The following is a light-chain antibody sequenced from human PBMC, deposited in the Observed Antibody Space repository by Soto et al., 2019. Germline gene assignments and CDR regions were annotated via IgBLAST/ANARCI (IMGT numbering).Light chain of an antibody. CDR2: GAS. Sequence: EIVLTQSPGTLSLSPGERATLSCTASQGRSNDYLAWYQQKPGQAPRRLSYGASTRATGIPDRFSGGGSGTDCTLTISRLEPEEFAVDDWQQYGTSPQTFGQGTKV. V-gene: IGKV3-20*01. CDR3: QQYGTSPQT. CDR1: QGRSNDY. J-gene: IGKJ1*01.